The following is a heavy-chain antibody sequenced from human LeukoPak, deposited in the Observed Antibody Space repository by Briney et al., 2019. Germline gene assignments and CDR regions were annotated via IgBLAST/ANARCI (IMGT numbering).Heavy chain of an antibody. CDR2: IKQDGNEK. CDR1: RYTFSSYW. J-gene: IGHJ4*02. D-gene: IGHD5-12*01. V-gene: IGHV3-7*01. CDR3: ARYTDYDLSF. Sequence: GGSLRLSCAASRYTFSSYWMSWVRQAPGKGLEWLANIKQDGNEKYYVDSVKGRFTISRDKAKNSLFLQMNSLRAEHTAVYYCARYTDYDLSFWGQGTLVTVSS.